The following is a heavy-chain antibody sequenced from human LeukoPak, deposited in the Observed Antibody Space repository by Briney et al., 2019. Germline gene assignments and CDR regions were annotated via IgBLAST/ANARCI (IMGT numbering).Heavy chain of an antibody. CDR1: GGSISSSSYY. J-gene: IGHJ5*02. CDR3: ASLGYSSSWNNWFDP. CDR2: IYYSGST. V-gene: IGHV4-39*01. Sequence: NPSETLSLTCTVSGGSISSSSYYWGWIRQPPGKGLEWIGSIYYSGSTYYNPSLKSRVTISVDTSKNQFSLKLSSVTAADTAVYYCASLGYSSSWNNWFDPWGQGTLVTVSS. D-gene: IGHD6-13*01.